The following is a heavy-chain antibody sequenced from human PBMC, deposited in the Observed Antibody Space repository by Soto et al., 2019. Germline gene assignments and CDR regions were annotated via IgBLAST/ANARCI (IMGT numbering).Heavy chain of an antibody. Sequence: GGSLRLSCAASGITFIYAWMDWVRQAPGKRLEWVGRIKSQASGGTIDYAAPVKGRFTISRDDSKNTVYLQMDSLKTEDTAVYSFPHLLPLPHLYSSFWGQGPQVPASS. CDR3: PHLLPLPHLYSSF. CDR1: GITFIYAW. J-gene: IGHJ4*02. D-gene: IGHD2-21*01. V-gene: IGHV3-15*07. CDR2: IKSQASGGTI.